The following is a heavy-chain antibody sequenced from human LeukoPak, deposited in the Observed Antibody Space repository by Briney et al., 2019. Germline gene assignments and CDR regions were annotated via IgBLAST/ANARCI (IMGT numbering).Heavy chain of an antibody. Sequence: SVKVSCKASGGSFSNYAFSWVGQAPGQGLEWMGRITPIVDIATYIQKFQGRVTITANKFTSTAYMELSSLTSEDTAVYYCASGLGFCSGSDCTNLVKDYYYGMNVWGQGTTVTVSS. CDR3: ASGLGFCSGSDCTNLVKDYYYGMNV. V-gene: IGHV1-69*04. CDR1: GGSFSNYA. CDR2: ITPIVDIA. D-gene: IGHD2-15*01. J-gene: IGHJ6*02.